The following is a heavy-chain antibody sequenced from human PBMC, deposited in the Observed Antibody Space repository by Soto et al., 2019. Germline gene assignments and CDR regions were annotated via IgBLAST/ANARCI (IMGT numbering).Heavy chain of an antibody. D-gene: IGHD2-15*01. V-gene: IGHV3-23*01. CDR1: GFTFSNYT. Sequence: DVQLLESGAGLVQPGGSLRLSCAASGFTFSNYTMAWVRQAPGRGLEWVSIISTSGFTTFYADSVKGRFTISRDNSKDTVFLQMNSLRAEDTAVYYCAKGSGYCLAGTCYRYFDYWGQGNLVIVSS. CDR2: ISTSGFTT. J-gene: IGHJ4*02. CDR3: AKGSGYCLAGTCYRYFDY.